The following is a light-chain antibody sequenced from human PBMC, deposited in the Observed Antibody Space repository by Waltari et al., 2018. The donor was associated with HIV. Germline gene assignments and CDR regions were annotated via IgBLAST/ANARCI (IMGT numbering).Light chain of an antibody. CDR3: CSYAGTYTWV. CDR2: DIT. CDR1: RSDVGDYNY. Sequence: HSALTQPRSVSGSPGQSVTISCTGTRSDVGDYNYVSWYQQHPGKAPKLLIFDITKRPSGVPDRFSGSKSGNTASLTISGLHLEDEANYYCCSYAGTYTWVFGGGTTLTVL. V-gene: IGLV2-11*01. J-gene: IGLJ3*02.